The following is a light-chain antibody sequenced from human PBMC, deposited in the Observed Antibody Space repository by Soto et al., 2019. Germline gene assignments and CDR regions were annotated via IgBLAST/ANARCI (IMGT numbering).Light chain of an antibody. CDR1: HDISNY. CDR2: DAS. J-gene: IGKJ1*01. Sequence: DIQMTQSPSSLSASVVDRVTITCQATHDISNYLNWYQQKPGKAPKLLIYDASNLQTGVPSRFSGSGSGTEFTLTINSLQPDDFATYYCQQYHIYSGTFGQGTKVDIK. CDR3: QQYHIYSGT. V-gene: IGKV1-33*01.